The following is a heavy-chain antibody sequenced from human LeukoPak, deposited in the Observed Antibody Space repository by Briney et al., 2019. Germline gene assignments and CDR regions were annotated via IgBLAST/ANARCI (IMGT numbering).Heavy chain of an antibody. CDR2: MWYDGRNK. CDR1: GFTLSSFG. D-gene: IGHD3-16*01. Sequence: GGSLRLSCAASGFTLSSFGMVWVRQAPGKALEWVTLMWYDGRNKYYADSVKGRFTISRDNSKNTVYLQMNSLRGEDTAVYYCARVGDMEAFDIWGQGTRVTVSS. CDR3: ARVGDMEAFDI. V-gene: IGHV3-33*01. J-gene: IGHJ3*02.